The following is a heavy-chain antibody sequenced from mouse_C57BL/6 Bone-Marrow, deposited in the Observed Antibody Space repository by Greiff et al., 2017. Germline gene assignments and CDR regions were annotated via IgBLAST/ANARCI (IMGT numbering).Heavy chain of an antibody. D-gene: IGHD2-4*01. Sequence: QVQLQQSGAELARPGASVKLSCKASGYTFTSYGISWVKQRTGQGLEWIGEIYPRSGNTYYNEKFKGKATLTADKSSSTAYMELRSLTSEDSAVYFCARKGGYDYDVGAMDYWGQGTSVTVSS. J-gene: IGHJ4*01. CDR1: GYTFTSYG. CDR2: IYPRSGNT. CDR3: ARKGGYDYDVGAMDY. V-gene: IGHV1-81*01.